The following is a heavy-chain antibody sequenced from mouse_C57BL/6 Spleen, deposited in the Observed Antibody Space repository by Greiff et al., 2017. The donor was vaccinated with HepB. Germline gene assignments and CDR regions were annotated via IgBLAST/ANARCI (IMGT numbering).Heavy chain of an antibody. D-gene: IGHD1-1*01. CDR1: GFTFSDYY. CDR2: INYDGSST. J-gene: IGHJ2*01. CDR3: ARDRDTTVVGHFDY. Sequence: EVHLVESEGGLVQPGSSMKLSCTASGFTFSDYYMAWVRQVPEKGLEWVANINYDGSSTYYLDSLKSRFIISRDNAKNILYLQMSSLKSEDTATYYCARDRDTTVVGHFDYWGQGTTLTVSS. V-gene: IGHV5-16*01.